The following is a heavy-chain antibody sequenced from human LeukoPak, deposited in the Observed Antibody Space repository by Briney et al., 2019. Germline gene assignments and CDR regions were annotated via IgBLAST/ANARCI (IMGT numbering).Heavy chain of an antibody. Sequence: GGSLRLSCAASGFTFSSYAMSWVRQAPGKGLEWVSAISGSGGSTYYADSVKGRFTISRDSSKNTLYLQMNSLRAEDTAVYYCAKVTWSSSGSDYWGQGTLVTVSS. J-gene: IGHJ4*02. V-gene: IGHV3-23*01. CDR2: ISGSGGST. D-gene: IGHD6-19*01. CDR3: AKVTWSSSGSDY. CDR1: GFTFSSYA.